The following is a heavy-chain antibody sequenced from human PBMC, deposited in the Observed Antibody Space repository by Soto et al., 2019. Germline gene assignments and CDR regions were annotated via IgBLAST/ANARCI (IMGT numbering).Heavy chain of an antibody. D-gene: IGHD1-26*01. CDR1: GDPISSSHW. CDR2: IYHSGSI. J-gene: IGHJ4*02. Sequence: SETLSLTCAVSGDPISSSHWWSWVRQTPGKGLEGIGEIYHSGSINYNPSLKSRVIISADRSKNQFSLRLSSVTAADTAVYYCATSQLGEYFDYWGQGTLVTVSS. V-gene: IGHV4-4*02. CDR3: ATSQLGEYFDY.